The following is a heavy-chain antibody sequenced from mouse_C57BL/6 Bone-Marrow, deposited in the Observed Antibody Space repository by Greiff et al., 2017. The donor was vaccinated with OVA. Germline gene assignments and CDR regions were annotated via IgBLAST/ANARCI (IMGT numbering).Heavy chain of an antibody. J-gene: IGHJ3*01. CDR2: ISDGGSYT. CDR3: ASPYYLDAY. D-gene: IGHD2-10*01. CDR1: GFTFSSYA. V-gene: IGHV5-4*01. Sequence: EVQLVESGGGLVKPGGSLKLSCAASGFTFSSYAMSWVRQTPEKRLEWVATISDGGSYTYYPDNVKGRFTISRDNAKNNLYLQMSHLKSEDTAMYYCASPYYLDAYWGQGTLVTVSA.